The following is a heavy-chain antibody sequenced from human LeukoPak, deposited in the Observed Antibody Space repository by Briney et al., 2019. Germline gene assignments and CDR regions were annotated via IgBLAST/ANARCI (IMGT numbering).Heavy chain of an antibody. D-gene: IGHD3-22*01. CDR1: GGSISSYY. CDR2: IYYSGST. Sequence: SETLSLTCTVSGGSISSYYWSWIRQPPGKGLEWIGYIYYSGSTNYNPSLKSRVTISVDTSKNQFSPKLSSVTAADTAVYYCAISPINSSGYTFDPWGQGTLVTVSS. CDR3: AISPINSSGYTFDP. J-gene: IGHJ5*02. V-gene: IGHV4-59*01.